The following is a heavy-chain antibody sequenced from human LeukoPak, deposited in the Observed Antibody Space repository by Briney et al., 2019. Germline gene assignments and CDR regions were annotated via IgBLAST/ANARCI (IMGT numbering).Heavy chain of an antibody. CDR3: GRDFNY. V-gene: IGHV3-21*01. CDR1: GFTFSGYM. CDR2: ITGSSGNT. J-gene: IGHJ4*02. Sequence: GGSLRLSCAASGFTFSGYMMNWVRQAPGKGLEWVSTITGSSGNTYYAEPAKGRFTISRDNAKNSLHLQMNSLRADDTAVYYCGRDFNYWGQGTLVTVAS.